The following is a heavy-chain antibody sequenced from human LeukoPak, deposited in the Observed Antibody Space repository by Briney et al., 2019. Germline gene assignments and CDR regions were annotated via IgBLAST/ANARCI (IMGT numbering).Heavy chain of an antibody. V-gene: IGHV4-34*01. D-gene: IGHD2-21*01. CDR1: GGSFSGYY. CDR2: INHSGST. J-gene: IGHJ6*03. Sequence: RSSETLSPTCAVYGGSFSGYYWSWIRQPPGKGLEWIGEINHSGSTNYNPSLKSRVTISVDTSKNQFSLKLSSVTAADTAVYYCARAIPPYYMDVWGKGTTVTVSS. CDR3: ARAIPPYYMDV.